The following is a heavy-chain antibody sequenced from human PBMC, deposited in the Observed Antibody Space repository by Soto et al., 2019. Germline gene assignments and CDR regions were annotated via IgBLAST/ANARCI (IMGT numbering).Heavy chain of an antibody. V-gene: IGHV1-18*01. J-gene: IGHJ3*02. D-gene: IGHD3-10*01. CDR1: GYTFTSYG. CDR2: ISAYNGNT. Sequence: QVQLVQSGAEVKKLGASVKVSCKASGYTFTSYGISWVRQAPGQGLEWMGWISAYNGNTNYAQKLQGRVTMTTDTSTSSADMELRSLRSDNTAVYYCAKGGSRLGSDQDGDAYDIWGEGTMGTVSS. CDR3: AKGGSRLGSDQDGDAYDI.